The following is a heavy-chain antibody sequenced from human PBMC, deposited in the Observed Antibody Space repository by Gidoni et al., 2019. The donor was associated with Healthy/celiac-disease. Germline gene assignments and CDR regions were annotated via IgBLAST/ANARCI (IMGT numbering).Heavy chain of an antibody. Sequence: QVQLVQSGAAVKKPVASVKVSCKASGYTFTSYAMHWVRQAPGQRLEWMGWINAGNGNTKYSQKFQGRVTITRDTSASTAYMELSSLRSEDTAVYYCARTYCGGDCYIFDYWGQGTLVTVSS. D-gene: IGHD2-21*01. J-gene: IGHJ4*02. CDR2: INAGNGNT. V-gene: IGHV1-3*01. CDR1: GYTFTSYA. CDR3: ARTYCGGDCYIFDY.